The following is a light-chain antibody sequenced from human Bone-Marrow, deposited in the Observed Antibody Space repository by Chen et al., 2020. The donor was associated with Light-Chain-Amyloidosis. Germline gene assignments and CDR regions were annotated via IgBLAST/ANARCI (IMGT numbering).Light chain of an antibody. Sequence: EILLTQSPGTLSLSPGEGANLSCMASQTISINYLTWYQQKFGQAPRLLIYGSSSRATGIPDRFTGSGCGTDFTLTINRLETEDFAMYYCQQYGTSPLTFGGGTKVEIK. CDR2: GSS. V-gene: IGKV3-20*01. CDR1: QTISINY. CDR3: QQYGTSPLT. J-gene: IGKJ4*01.